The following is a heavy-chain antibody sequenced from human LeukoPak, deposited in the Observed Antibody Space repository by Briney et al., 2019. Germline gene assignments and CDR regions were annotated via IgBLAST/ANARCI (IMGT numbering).Heavy chain of an antibody. CDR2: TSHRSKWNS. J-gene: IGHJ5*02. Sequence: SQTLSLTCVISGDSVSTDSATWNWIRQSPSRGLEWLGRTSHRSKWNSDYAPSVKGRIDINADTSKNLFSLQLHSVTPDDSAVYYCARGYNDVWSGSMDAWGQGTLVTVSS. V-gene: IGHV6-1*01. CDR3: ARGYNDVWSGSMDA. D-gene: IGHD3-3*01. CDR1: GDSVSTDSAT.